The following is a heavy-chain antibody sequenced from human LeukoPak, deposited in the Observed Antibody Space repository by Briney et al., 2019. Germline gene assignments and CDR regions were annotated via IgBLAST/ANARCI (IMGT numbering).Heavy chain of an antibody. J-gene: IGHJ4*02. CDR2: IKQDGSEK. Sequence: GGSLRLSCAASGFTFSSYWMSWVRQAPGKGLEWVANIKQDGSEKYYVDSVKGRFTISRDNAKNSLYLQMNSLRAEDMALYYCAKSAENEVVVAATYFDYWGQGTLVTVSS. CDR3: AKSAENEVVVAATYFDY. V-gene: IGHV3-7*03. D-gene: IGHD2-15*01. CDR1: GFTFSSYW.